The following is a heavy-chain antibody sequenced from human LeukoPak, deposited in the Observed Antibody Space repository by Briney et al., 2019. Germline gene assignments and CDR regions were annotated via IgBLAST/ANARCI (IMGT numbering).Heavy chain of an antibody. D-gene: IGHD6-13*01. CDR3: ARNEEQLAFGTHYFDY. V-gene: IGHV5-51*01. CDR2: IYPGDTDT. CDR1: GYKFTNYW. Sequence: GESLKISCEASGYKFTNYWIAWVRQMPGKGLEWRGGIYPGDTDTRYSPSFQGQVTISADRSINTAYLQWSRLKASDTAIYYCARNEEQLAFGTHYFDYWGQGTLVTVSS. J-gene: IGHJ4*02.